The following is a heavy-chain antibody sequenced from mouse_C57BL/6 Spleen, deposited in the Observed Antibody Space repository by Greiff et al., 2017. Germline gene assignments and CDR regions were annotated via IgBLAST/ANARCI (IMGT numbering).Heavy chain of an antibody. CDR2: IDPETGGT. J-gene: IGHJ2*01. CDR3: TSNYYGNFY. CDR1: GYTFTDYE. D-gene: IGHD2-1*01. V-gene: IGHV1-15*01. Sequence: VKLMESGAELVRPGASVTLSCKASGYTFTDYEMHWVKQTPVHGLEWIGAIDPETGGTAYNQKFKGKAILTADKSSSTAYMELRSLTSEDSAFYYCTSNYYGNFYWGQGTTLTVSS.